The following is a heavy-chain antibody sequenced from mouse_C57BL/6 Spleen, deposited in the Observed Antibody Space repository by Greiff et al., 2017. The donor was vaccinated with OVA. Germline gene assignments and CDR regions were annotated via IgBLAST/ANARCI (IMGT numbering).Heavy chain of an antibody. J-gene: IGHJ3*01. CDR3: AGYEGGFGY. V-gene: IGHV1-69*01. D-gene: IGHD2-2*01. CDR1: GYTFTSYW. CDR2: IDPSDSYT. Sequence: QVQLQQPGAELVMPGASVKLSCKASGYTFTSYWMHWVKQRPGQGLEWIGEIDPSDSYTNYNQKFKGKSTLTVDKSSSAAYMLLSGLTSEDAAVYYCAGYEGGFGYWGQGTLVTVSA.